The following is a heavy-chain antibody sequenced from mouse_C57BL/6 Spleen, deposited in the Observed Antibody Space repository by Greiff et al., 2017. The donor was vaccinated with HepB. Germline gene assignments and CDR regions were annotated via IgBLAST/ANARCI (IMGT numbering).Heavy chain of an antibody. CDR3: ARGGFYYYGSSLWYFDV. Sequence: QVQLQQPGTELVKPGASVKLSCKASGYTFTSYWMHWVKQRPGQGLEWIGNINPSNGGTNYNEKFKSKATLTVDKSSSTAYMQLSSLTSEDSAVYYGARGGFYYYGSSLWYFDVWGTGTTVTVSS. CDR1: GYTFTSYW. D-gene: IGHD1-1*01. J-gene: IGHJ1*03. CDR2: INPSNGGT. V-gene: IGHV1-53*01.